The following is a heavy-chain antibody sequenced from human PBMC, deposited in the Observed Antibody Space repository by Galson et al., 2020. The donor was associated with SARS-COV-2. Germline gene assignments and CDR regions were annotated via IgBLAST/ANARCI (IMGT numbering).Heavy chain of an antibody. CDR1: GYTFTSYY. CDR3: ARDRGLEGITIFGVVVYYYGMDV. D-gene: IGHD3-3*01. J-gene: IGHJ6*02. Sequence: ASVKVSCKASGYTFTSYYMHWVRQAPGQGLEWMGIINPSGGSTRYAQKFQGRVTMTRDTSTSTVYMELSSLRSEDTAVYYCARDRGLEGITIFGVVVYYYGMDVWGQGTTVTVSS. CDR2: INPSGGST. V-gene: IGHV1-46*01.